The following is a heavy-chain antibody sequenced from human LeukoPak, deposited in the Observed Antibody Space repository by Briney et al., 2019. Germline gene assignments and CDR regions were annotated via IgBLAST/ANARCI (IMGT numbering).Heavy chain of an antibody. D-gene: IGHD3-10*01. V-gene: IGHV3-21*01. J-gene: IGHJ4*02. CDR3: ARRHFTRGGSFDY. CDR1: GFTFSSYS. CDR2: ISSSSSYI. Sequence: GGSLRLSCAASGFTFSSYSMNWVRQAPGKGLEWVSSISSSSSYIYYADSVKGRFTISRDNAKNSLYLQMNSLRAEDTAVYYCARRHFTRGGSFDYWGQGTLVTVSS.